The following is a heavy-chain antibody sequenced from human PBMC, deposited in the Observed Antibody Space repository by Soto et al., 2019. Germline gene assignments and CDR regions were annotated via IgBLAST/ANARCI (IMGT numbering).Heavy chain of an antibody. V-gene: IGHV3-30*18. CDR1: GFTFSSYG. CDR2: ISYDGSNT. D-gene: IGHD5-18*01. J-gene: IGHJ4*02. Sequence: PGGSLRLSCAASGFTFSSYGMHWVRQAPGKGLEWVAVISYDGSNTYYADSVEGRFTISRDNSKNTLSLQMNSLRAEDTAVYYCAKDTRGYSYGLLDFWGQGSLVTVSS. CDR3: AKDTRGYSYGLLDF.